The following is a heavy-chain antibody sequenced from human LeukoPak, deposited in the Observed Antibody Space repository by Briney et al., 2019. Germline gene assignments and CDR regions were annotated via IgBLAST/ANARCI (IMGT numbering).Heavy chain of an antibody. V-gene: IGHV4-34*01. CDR1: GGSFSGYY. CDR3: AARPRTYSGSYYSWGY. Sequence: SETLSLTCAVYGGSFSGYYWSWIRQPPGKGLEWIGEINHSGSTNYNPSLKSRVTISVDTSKNQFSLKLSSVTAADTAVYYCAARPRTYSGSYYSWGYWGQGTLVTVSS. CDR2: INHSGST. D-gene: IGHD1-26*01. J-gene: IGHJ4*02.